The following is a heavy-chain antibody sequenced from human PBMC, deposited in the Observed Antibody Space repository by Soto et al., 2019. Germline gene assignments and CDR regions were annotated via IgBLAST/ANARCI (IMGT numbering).Heavy chain of an antibody. Sequence: GASVKVSCKASGYTFTCYDINWVRQATGQGLEWMGWMNPNSGNTGYAQKFQGRVTMTRNTSISTAYMELSSLRSEDTAVYYCARALYCSSTSCPGYYYYMDVWGKRTTVTVS. D-gene: IGHD2-2*01. V-gene: IGHV1-8*01. J-gene: IGHJ6*03. CDR2: MNPNSGNT. CDR1: GYTFTCYD. CDR3: ARALYCSSTSCPGYYYYMDV.